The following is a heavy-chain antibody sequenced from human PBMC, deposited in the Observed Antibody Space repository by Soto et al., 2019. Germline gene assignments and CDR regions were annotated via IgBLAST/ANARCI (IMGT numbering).Heavy chain of an antibody. Sequence: QVQLVQSGAEVKKPGSSMKVSCKASGGTFSSYAISWVRQAPGQGLEWMGGIIPIFGTANYAQKFQGRVTITADESTSTAYMELSSLRSEDTAVYYCARRYYYGSGSETPKYYYGMDVWGQGTTVTVSS. J-gene: IGHJ6*02. CDR3: ARRYYYGSGSETPKYYYGMDV. CDR1: GGTFSSYA. V-gene: IGHV1-69*01. D-gene: IGHD3-10*01. CDR2: IIPIFGTA.